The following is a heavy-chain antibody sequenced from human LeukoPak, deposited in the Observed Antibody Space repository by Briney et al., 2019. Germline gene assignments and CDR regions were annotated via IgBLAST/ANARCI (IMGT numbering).Heavy chain of an antibody. CDR3: ARDWPSRIWFRELRVFNNYYYGMDV. Sequence: ASVKVSCKASGYTFTSYGISWVRQAPGQGLEWMGWISAYNGNTNYAQKPQGRVTMTTDTSTSTAYMELRSLRSDDTAVYYCARDWPSRIWFRELRVFNNYYYGMDVWGQGTTVTVSS. CDR1: GYTFTSYG. CDR2: ISAYNGNT. D-gene: IGHD3-10*01. V-gene: IGHV1-18*01. J-gene: IGHJ6*02.